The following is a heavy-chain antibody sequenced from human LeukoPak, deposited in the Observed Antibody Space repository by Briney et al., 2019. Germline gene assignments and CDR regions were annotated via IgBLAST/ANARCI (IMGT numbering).Heavy chain of an antibody. D-gene: IGHD4-17*01. Sequence: QTLSLTCAISGDIVSSNSAAWNWIRQSPSRGLEWLGRTYYRSKWYNDYAVSVKSRITINPDTSKNQFSLQLNSVTPEDTAVYYCARDSPLTTVTTFPYWYFDLWGRGTLVTVSS. CDR1: GDIVSSNSAA. CDR3: ARDSPLTTVTTFPYWYFDL. J-gene: IGHJ2*01. V-gene: IGHV6-1*01. CDR2: TYYRSKWYN.